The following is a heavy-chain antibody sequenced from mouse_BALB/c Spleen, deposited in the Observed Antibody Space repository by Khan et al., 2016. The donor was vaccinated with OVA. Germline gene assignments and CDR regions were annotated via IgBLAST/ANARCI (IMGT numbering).Heavy chain of an antibody. CDR3: ARSRSNDLLDH. CDR1: RYTFTDYG. V-gene: IGHV9-1*02. Sequence: QIQLVQSGPELKKPGETVKISCKASRYTFTDYGMNWVKQAPGKGLKWKGWISTYTGQPTYADDFKGRFAFSLETSATTVFLQINNLKNEDMATXYCARSRSNDLLDHWGQGSTLTVSS. D-gene: IGHD2-12*01. J-gene: IGHJ2*01. CDR2: ISTYTGQP.